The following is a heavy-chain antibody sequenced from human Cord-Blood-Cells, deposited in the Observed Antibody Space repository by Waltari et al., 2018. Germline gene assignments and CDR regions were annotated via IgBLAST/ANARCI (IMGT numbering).Heavy chain of an antibody. J-gene: IGHJ4*02. D-gene: IGHD7-27*01. V-gene: IGHV1-2*02. CDR3: ARDPRSLLTGDTGTFDY. CDR1: GYTFTGYY. CDR2: INPNRGGT. Sequence: QVQLVQSGAEVKKPGASVKVSCKASGYTFTGYYMHWVRQAPGQGLEWMGWINPNRGGTNYARKLRGRVTRTMDTSISTAYMELSRLRSDDTAVYYCARDPRSLLTGDTGTFDYWGQGTLVTVSS.